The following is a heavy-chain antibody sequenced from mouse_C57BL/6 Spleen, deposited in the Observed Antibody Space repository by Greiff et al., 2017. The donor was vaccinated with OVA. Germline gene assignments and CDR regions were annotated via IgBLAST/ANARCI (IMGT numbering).Heavy chain of an antibody. CDR1: GFTFSSYT. Sequence: EVQRVESGGGLVKPGGSLKLSCAASGFTFSSYTMSWVRQTPEKRLEWVATISGGGGNTYYPDSVKGRFTISRDNAKNTLYLQMSSLRSEDTAVYYCARHEGSRAIFDYWGQGTTLTVSS. D-gene: IGHD3-3*01. CDR3: ARHEGSRAIFDY. J-gene: IGHJ2*01. V-gene: IGHV5-9*04. CDR2: ISGGGGNT.